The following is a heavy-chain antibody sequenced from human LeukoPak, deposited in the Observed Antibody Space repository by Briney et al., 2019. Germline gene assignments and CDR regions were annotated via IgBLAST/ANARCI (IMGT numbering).Heavy chain of an antibody. Sequence: SQTLALTCTVSGGSIRSGAYFWSWIRQRPGKGLEWIGYIHYRGSAYYNPSLNSRITVSVDTTKNQFSLKLSSVTVADTAVYYCARERDSNYYDSRGYSDAFDIWGQGAMVTVSS. CDR1: GGSIRSGAYF. J-gene: IGHJ3*02. CDR2: IHYRGSA. CDR3: ARERDSNYYDSRGYSDAFDI. D-gene: IGHD3-22*01. V-gene: IGHV4-31*03.